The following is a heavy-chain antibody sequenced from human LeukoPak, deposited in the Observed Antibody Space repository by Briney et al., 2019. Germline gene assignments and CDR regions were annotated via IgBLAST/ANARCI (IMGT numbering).Heavy chain of an antibody. V-gene: IGHV1-69*06. CDR2: IIPIFGTA. CDR3: ASCSPGPYYYYGMDV. CDR1: GGTFSSYA. D-gene: IGHD2-15*01. J-gene: IGHJ6*04. Sequence: SVKVSCKASGGTFSSYAISWVRQAPGQGLEWMGGIIPIFGTANYAQKFQGRVTITADKSTGAAYMELSSLRSEDTAVYYCASCSPGPYYYYGMDVWGKGTTVTVSS.